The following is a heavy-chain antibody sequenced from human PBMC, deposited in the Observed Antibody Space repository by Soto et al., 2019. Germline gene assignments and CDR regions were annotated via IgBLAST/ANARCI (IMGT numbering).Heavy chain of an antibody. V-gene: IGHV4-34*01. D-gene: IGHD2-2*01. CDR1: GGSFSGYY. CDR2: INHSGST. J-gene: IGHJ6*03. Sequence: QVQLQQWGAGLLKPSETLSLTCAVYGGSFSGYYWSWIRQPPGKGLEWIGEINHSGSTNYTPSLKSRVTISVDTSKNQFSLKLSSVTAADTAVYYCARGNIVVVPAANYMDVWGKGNTVTVSS. CDR3: ARGNIVVVPAANYMDV.